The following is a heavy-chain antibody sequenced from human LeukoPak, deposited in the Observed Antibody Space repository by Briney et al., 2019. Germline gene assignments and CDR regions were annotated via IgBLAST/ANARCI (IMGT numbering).Heavy chain of an antibody. Sequence: GGSLRLACVGSGLSISNAWMSWVRQAPGKGLEWVGRIKRKIDGETTDYAAPVKGRYTISRDVSKNTLYLHMNSLNTEDTAVYYCTADVPESSGYSSDYWGQGTLVTVSS. V-gene: IGHV3-15*01. CDR1: GLSISNAW. D-gene: IGHD3-22*01. CDR3: TADVPESSGYSSDY. CDR2: IKRKIDGETT. J-gene: IGHJ4*02.